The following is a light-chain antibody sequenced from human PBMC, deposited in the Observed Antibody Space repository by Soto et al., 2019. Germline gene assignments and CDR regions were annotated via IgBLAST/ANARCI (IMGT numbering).Light chain of an antibody. CDR2: EVS. V-gene: IGLV2-23*02. CDR1: SSDVGSYNL. J-gene: IGLJ2*01. Sequence: QSALTQPASVSGSPGQSITISCTGTSSDVGSYNLGSWYQQHPGKVPKLMIYEVSKRPSGVSNRFAGSKSGNTASLTISGLQAEDEADYYGCSYAGSSTYVVFGGGTKLTVL. CDR3: CSYAGSSTYVV.